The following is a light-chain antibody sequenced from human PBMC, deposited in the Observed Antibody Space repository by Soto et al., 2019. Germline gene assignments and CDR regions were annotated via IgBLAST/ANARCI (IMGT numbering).Light chain of an antibody. CDR3: AAWDDSQNVVV. CDR1: SSNIAINT. Sequence: QPVLTQPPSASGTPGQRVIISCSGSSSNIAINTVNWYQQLPGTAPKLLIYSNNQRPSGVPDRFSGSKSGTSASLAISGLQSEDEADYFCAAWDDSQNVVVFGGGTKVTVL. J-gene: IGLJ2*01. V-gene: IGLV1-44*01. CDR2: SNN.